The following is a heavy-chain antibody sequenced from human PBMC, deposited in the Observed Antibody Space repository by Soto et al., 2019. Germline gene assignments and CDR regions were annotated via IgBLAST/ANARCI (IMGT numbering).Heavy chain of an antibody. CDR3: ARVRFLEWLPHYYGSGSYPYYYYGMDV. CDR1: GYTFTSYG. V-gene: IGHV1-18*01. Sequence: GASVKVSCKASGYTFTSYGISWVRQAPGQGLEWMGWISAYNGNTNYAQKLQGRVTMTTDTSTSTAYMELRSLRSDDTAVYYCARVRFLEWLPHYYGSGSYPYYYYGMDVWGQGTTVTVSS. D-gene: IGHD3-10*01. J-gene: IGHJ6*02. CDR2: ISAYNGNT.